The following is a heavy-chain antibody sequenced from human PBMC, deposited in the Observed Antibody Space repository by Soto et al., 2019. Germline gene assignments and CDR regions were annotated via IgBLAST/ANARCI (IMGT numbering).Heavy chain of an antibody. J-gene: IGHJ5*02. CDR2: INHSGST. V-gene: IGHV4-34*01. D-gene: IGHD4-17*01. CDR3: ARHGERTIRSLNWFDP. Sequence: PSETLSLTCAIYGGSFSGYYWSWLRQPPGKGLEWIGEINHSGSTNYNPSLKSRVTISADTPKNQFSLKLSSVTAADTAVYYCARHGERTIRSLNWFDPWGQGTLVTVSS. CDR1: GGSFSGYY.